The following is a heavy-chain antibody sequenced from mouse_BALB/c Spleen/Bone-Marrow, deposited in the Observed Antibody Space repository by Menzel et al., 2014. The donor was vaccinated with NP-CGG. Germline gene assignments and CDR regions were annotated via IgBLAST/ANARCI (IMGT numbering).Heavy chain of an antibody. CDR3: AKVTTGFAY. J-gene: IGHJ3*01. Sequence: VMLVESGAELVRPGSSVKISCKASGYAFSTYWMTWVKQRPGQGLEWIGQIYPGDGDTKYNGKFKGKATLTADKSSSTVYMQLSSLTSEDSAVYFCAKVTTGFAYWGQGTLVTVSA. CDR2: IYPGDGDT. V-gene: IGHV1-80*01. CDR1: GYAFSTYW. D-gene: IGHD2-2*01.